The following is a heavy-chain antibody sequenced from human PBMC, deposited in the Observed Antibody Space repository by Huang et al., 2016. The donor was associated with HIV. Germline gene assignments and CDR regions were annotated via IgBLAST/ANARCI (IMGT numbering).Heavy chain of an antibody. V-gene: IGHV5-51*01. CDR1: GYSFDKYW. J-gene: IGHJ4*02. D-gene: IGHD2-21*02. Sequence: EVQLVQSGAEVKKPGESVKISCKGSGYSFDKYWIAWVLQMPGKGPEWVATMYPIDTEPILSPSVQGRVTISANKSISTAYLQLSSLKAADTAMYYCARQGVVTSLGYWGQGTLVTVSS. CDR3: ARQGVVTSLGY. CDR2: MYPIDTEP.